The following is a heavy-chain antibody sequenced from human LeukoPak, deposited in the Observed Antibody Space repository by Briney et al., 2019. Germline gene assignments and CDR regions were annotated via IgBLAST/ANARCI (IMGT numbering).Heavy chain of an antibody. Sequence: PGGSLRLSCAASGFTFSSYWMSWVRQAPGKGLEWVANIKQDGSEKYYVDSVKGRFTISRDNAKNSLYLQMNSLRAEDTAVYYCARDVSDDCSNIQDLDYWGQGTLVTVSS. CDR2: IKQDGSEK. CDR3: ARDVSDDCSNIQDLDY. D-gene: IGHD4-11*01. J-gene: IGHJ4*02. V-gene: IGHV3-7*01. CDR1: GFTFSSYW.